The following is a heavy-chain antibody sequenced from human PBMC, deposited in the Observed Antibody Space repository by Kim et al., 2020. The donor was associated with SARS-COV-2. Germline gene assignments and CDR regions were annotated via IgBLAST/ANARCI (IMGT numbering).Heavy chain of an antibody. CDR3: ARVVRRVIRDFDY. J-gene: IGHJ4*02. Sequence: SETLSLTCTVSGGSISSSSYYWGWIRQPPGKGLEWIGSIYYSGSTYYNPSLKSRVTISVDTSKNQFSLKLSSVTAADTAVYYCARVVRRVIRDFDYWGQGTLVTVSS. V-gene: IGHV4-39*07. CDR2: IYYSGST. D-gene: IGHD3-10*01. CDR1: GGSISSSSYY.